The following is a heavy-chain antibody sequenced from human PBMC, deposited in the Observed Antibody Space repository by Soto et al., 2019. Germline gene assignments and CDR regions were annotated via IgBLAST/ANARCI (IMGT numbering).Heavy chain of an antibody. V-gene: IGHV1-18*01. CDR1: GYTFTSYG. Sequence: ASVKASCQASGYTFTSYGISWLRQSPGQGLEWMEWISAYNDDTKYAEKLQGRVTMTTDTSTSTAYMELRSLRSDDTAVYYCVRDRGTVLASPVILNTPNWFDRWGQGTLVTVSS. CDR2: ISAYNDDT. CDR3: VRDRGTVLASPVILNTPNWFDR. J-gene: IGHJ5*02. D-gene: IGHD3-9*01.